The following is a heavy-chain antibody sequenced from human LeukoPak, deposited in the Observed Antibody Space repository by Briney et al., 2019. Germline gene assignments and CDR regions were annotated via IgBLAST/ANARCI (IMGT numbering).Heavy chain of an antibody. V-gene: IGHV1-69*05. CDR3: ASWYYYDSSGSRYYFDY. Sequence: SVKVSCKASGGTFSSYAISWVRQAPGQGLEWMGGIIPIFGTANYAQKFQGRVTITTDESTSTAYMELSSLRSEDTAVYYCASWYYYDSSGSRYYFDYWDQGTLVTVSS. J-gene: IGHJ4*02. D-gene: IGHD3-22*01. CDR2: IIPIFGTA. CDR1: GGTFSSYA.